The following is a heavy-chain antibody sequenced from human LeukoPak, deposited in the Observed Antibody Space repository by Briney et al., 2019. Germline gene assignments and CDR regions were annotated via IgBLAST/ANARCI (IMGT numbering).Heavy chain of an antibody. V-gene: IGHV4-39*01. J-gene: IGHJ3*02. CDR3: ARHSSYQLLLDAFDI. CDR2: IYYSGST. CDR1: GGSISSSSYY. Sequence: SETLSLTCTVSGGSISSSSYYWGWIRQPPGKGLEWIGSIYYSGSTYYNPSLKSRVTISVDTSKNQFSLKLSSVTAADTAVYYCARHSSYQLLLDAFDIWGQGTMVTVSS. D-gene: IGHD2-2*01.